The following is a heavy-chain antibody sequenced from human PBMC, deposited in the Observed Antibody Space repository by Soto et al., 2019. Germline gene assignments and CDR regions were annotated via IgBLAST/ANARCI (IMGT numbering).Heavy chain of an antibody. D-gene: IGHD6-6*01. J-gene: IGHJ5*02. CDR2: INPGIGNT. Sequence: ASVKVSCKASGYTFTSYAMHWVRQAPGQRLEWMGWINPGIGNTKYSQKFQGRVTITADESTSTAYMELSSLRSEDTAVYYCARGVAARHFFWFDPWGQGTLVTVSS. V-gene: IGHV1-3*01. CDR3: ARGVAARHFFWFDP. CDR1: GYTFTSYA.